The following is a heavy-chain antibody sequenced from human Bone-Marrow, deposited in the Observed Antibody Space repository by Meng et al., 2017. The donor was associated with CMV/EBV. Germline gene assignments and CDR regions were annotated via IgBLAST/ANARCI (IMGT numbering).Heavy chain of an antibody. CDR2: INPNSGGT. J-gene: IGHJ6*02. V-gene: IGHV1-2*02. CDR3: ARRDLTTGKYGMDV. D-gene: IGHD1-14*01. Sequence: GESLKISCKASGYTFTGYYMHWVRQAPGQGLEWMGWINPNSGGTNYAQKFQGRVTMTRDTSISTAYMELSRLRSDDTAVYYCARRDLTTGKYGMDVWGQGTTVTVSS. CDR1: GYTFTGYY.